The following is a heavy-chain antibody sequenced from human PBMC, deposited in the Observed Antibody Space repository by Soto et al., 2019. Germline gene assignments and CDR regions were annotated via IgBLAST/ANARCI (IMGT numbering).Heavy chain of an antibody. D-gene: IGHD6-13*01. CDR1: GGSVTTSVYF. CDR3: ARHGPCAGSSLFGY. J-gene: IGHJ4*02. Sequence: SQTRPLPCTVSGGSVTTSVYFWGWIRQPPGKGLEWIGSVYYSGTTSYNPSLKSRVTISVDTSKNQFSLNLNSVTAADTAVYYCARHGPCAGSSLFGYWCQGTLVAGSS. V-gene: IGHV4-39*01. CDR2: VYYSGTT.